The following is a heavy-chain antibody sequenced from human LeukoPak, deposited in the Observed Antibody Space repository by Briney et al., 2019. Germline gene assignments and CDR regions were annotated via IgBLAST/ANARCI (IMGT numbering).Heavy chain of an antibody. CDR3: ARGVDLLSVSLDY. J-gene: IGHJ4*02. CDR1: GGSIRSSNW. Sequence: SETLSLTCAVSGGSIRSSNWWSWVRQPPGKGLEWIGEIYHSGSTNYNPSLKSRVTISVDKSKNRFSLKLNSVTAADTAVYYCARGVDLLSVSLDYWGQGTLVTVSS. CDR2: IYHSGST. D-gene: IGHD3-10*01. V-gene: IGHV4-4*02.